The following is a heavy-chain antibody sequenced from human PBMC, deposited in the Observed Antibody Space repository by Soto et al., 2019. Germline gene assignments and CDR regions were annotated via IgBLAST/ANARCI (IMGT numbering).Heavy chain of an antibody. CDR2: VRVGGGEP. D-gene: IGHD6-19*01. CDR3: ARCTVDTIVSSGWCNWFGP. J-gene: IGHJ5*02. V-gene: IGHV3-23*01. CDR1: ELTFTNFA. Sequence: EVQLLESGGGLVQPGGSLNLSCAAPELTFTNFAMSWFRQSPGKGLEGVSAVRVGGGEPYNADSVKARFTISRDIFKNTLDLQMNSLRADDTAIYFCARCTVDTIVSSGWCNWFGPWGQGALVTVSS.